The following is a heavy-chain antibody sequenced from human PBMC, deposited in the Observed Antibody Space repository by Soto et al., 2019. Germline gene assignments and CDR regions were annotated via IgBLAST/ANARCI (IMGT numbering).Heavy chain of an antibody. Sequence: QVQLVQSGAEVKKPGASVKVSCKASGYSFKSSGISWVRQAPGQGLEWMGWISAYNGNTNIAKKFQGRVTMTTDTFTSTAYMELRSLRSDDTAMYYCARDEPVVMSYFDYWGKGTLVTVSS. D-gene: IGHD2-21*01. CDR3: ARDEPVVMSYFDY. CDR1: GYSFKSSG. J-gene: IGHJ4*02. CDR2: ISAYNGNT. V-gene: IGHV1-18*01.